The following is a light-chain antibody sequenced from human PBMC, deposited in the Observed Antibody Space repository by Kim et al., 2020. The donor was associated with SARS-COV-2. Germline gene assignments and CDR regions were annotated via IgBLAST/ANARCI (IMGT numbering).Light chain of an antibody. V-gene: IGKV3-11*01. CDR1: QSVSSY. Sequence: ATLALSPGERATLSCRASQSVSSYLAWYQQKPGQAHRLLIYDAANRATGIPARFSGSGSGTDFTLTISSLEPEDFAVYYCQQRSNFGQGTRLEIK. J-gene: IGKJ5*01. CDR2: DAA. CDR3: QQRSN.